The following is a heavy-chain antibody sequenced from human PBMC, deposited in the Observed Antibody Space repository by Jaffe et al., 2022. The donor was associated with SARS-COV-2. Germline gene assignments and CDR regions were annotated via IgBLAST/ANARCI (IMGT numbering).Heavy chain of an antibody. J-gene: IGHJ4*02. Sequence: EVLLVESGGDLVQPGESLRLSCAASGFTFSSYSMNWVRQAPGKGLEWLSYISSTSTTIYYADSVRGRFTISRDNAKNSLFLQMNSLTVEDTAIYYCARPVGPTTGPVDYWGQGTLVTVSS. D-gene: IGHD1-26*01. CDR3: ARPVGPTTGPVDY. CDR2: ISSTSTTI. CDR1: GFTFSSYS. V-gene: IGHV3-48*01.